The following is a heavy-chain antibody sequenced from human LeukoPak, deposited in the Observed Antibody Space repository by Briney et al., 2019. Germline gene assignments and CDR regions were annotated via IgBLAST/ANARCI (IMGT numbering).Heavy chain of an antibody. CDR3: ARGRGMYYDILTGYYKPFDY. V-gene: IGHV4-34*01. CDR2: INHSGST. J-gene: IGHJ4*02. CDR1: GGSFSGYY. D-gene: IGHD3-9*01. Sequence: SETLSLTCAVYGGSFSGYYWSWIRQPPGKGLEWIGEINHSGSTNYNPSLKSRVTISVDTSKNQFSLKLSSVTAADTAVYYCARGRGMYYDILTGYYKPFDYWGQGTLVTVSS.